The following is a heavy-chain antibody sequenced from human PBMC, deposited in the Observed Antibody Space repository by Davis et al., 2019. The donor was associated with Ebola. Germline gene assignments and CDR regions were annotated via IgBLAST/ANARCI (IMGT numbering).Heavy chain of an antibody. Sequence: PSETLSLTCTVSGGSISSGSYYWSWIRQPAGKGLEWIGHIYTSGSTNYNPPLKSRVTISVDTSKNQFSLKLSSVTAADTAVYYCARDSVTTGMPFDYWGQGTLVTVSS. V-gene: IGHV4-61*09. CDR3: ARDSVTTGMPFDY. D-gene: IGHD4-17*01. CDR2: IYTSGST. CDR1: GGSISSGSYY. J-gene: IGHJ4*02.